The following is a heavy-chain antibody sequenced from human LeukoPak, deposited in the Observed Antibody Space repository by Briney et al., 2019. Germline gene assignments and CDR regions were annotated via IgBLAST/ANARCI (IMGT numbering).Heavy chain of an antibody. Sequence: SVKVSCKASGGTFSSYAISWVRQAPGQGLEWMGGIIPIFGTANYAQKFQGRATITADVSTSTAYMELSSLRSEDTAVYYCARAGYGDYSPSVDYWGQGTLVTVSS. V-gene: IGHV1-69*13. CDR2: IIPIFGTA. D-gene: IGHD4-17*01. CDR1: GGTFSSYA. CDR3: ARAGYGDYSPSVDY. J-gene: IGHJ4*02.